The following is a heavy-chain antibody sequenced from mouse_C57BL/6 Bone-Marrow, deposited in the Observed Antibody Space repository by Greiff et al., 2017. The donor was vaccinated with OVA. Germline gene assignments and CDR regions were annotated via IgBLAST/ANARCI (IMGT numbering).Heavy chain of an antibody. CDR2: IDPSDSET. CDR3: AKSSHFHWYFDV. J-gene: IGHJ1*03. V-gene: IGHV1-52*01. Sequence: QVQLQQPGAELVRPGSSVKLSCKASGYTFTSYWMHWVKQRPIQGLEWIGNIDPSDSETHYNQKFKDKATLTVDKSSSTAYMQLSSLTSEDSAVYYCAKSSHFHWYFDVWGTGTTVTVSS. CDR1: GYTFTSYW. D-gene: IGHD1-3*01.